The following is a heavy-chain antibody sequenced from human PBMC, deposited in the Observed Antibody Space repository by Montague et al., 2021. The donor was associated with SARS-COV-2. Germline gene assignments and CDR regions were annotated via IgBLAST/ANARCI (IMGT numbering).Heavy chain of an antibody. CDR3: ARTSQYCTPTNCYLPNAMDF. CDR2: IWHVGST. V-gene: IGHV4-38-2*01. CDR1: GYSITHAHY. J-gene: IGHJ6*02. D-gene: IGHD2-8*01. Sequence: SETLSLTCSVSGYSITHAHYWGWIRQPPGKGLEWFGNIWHVGSTYYNLSLKSRVTISVDTSNNQFSLKLTSVTAADTAAYYCARTSQYCTPTNCYLPNAMDFWGQGTTVTVSS.